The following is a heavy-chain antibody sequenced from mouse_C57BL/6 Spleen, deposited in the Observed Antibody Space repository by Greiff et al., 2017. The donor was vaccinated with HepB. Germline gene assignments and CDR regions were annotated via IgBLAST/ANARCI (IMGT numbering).Heavy chain of an antibody. J-gene: IGHJ3*01. D-gene: IGHD2-2*01. V-gene: IGHV5-9-1*02. CDR1: GFTFSSYA. CDR2: ISSGGDYI. Sequence: EVKLVESGEGLVKPGGSLKLSCAASGFTFSSYAMSWVRQTPEKRLEWVAYISSGGDYIYYADTVKGRFTISRDNARNTLYLQMSSLKSEDTAMYYCTRDEGLRGWFAYWGQGTLVTVSA. CDR3: TRDEGLRGWFAY.